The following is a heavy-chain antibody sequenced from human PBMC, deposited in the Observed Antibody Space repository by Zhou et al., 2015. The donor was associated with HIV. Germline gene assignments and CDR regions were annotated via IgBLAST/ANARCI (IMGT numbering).Heavy chain of an antibody. D-gene: IGHD1-26*01. CDR1: GDTFSTNG. V-gene: IGHV1-69*06. Sequence: QVQLVQSGAEVKKPGSSVKVSCKVSGDTFSTNGITWVRQAPGKGLEWMGGIIPIFGTTNYAQKFQGRVTMTADKSTSTAYMELSSLRSEDTAVYYCAREPVGATTYYYYYGMDVWGQGP. CDR2: IIPIFGTT. J-gene: IGHJ6*02. CDR3: AREPVGATTYYYYYGMDV.